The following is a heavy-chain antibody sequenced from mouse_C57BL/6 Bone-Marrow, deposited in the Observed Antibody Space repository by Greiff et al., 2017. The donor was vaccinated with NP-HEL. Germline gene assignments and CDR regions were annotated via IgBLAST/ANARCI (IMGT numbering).Heavy chain of an antibody. D-gene: IGHD1-1*01. CDR1: GYSITSGYY. V-gene: IGHV3-6*01. J-gene: IGHJ2*01. CDR3: ARDVTTVVFDY. Sequence: VQLQQSGPGLVKPSPSLSLPCSVTGYSITSGYYWNWIRQFPGNKLEWVGYISYDGSNNYNPSLKNRISITRDTSKNQFFLKLNSVTTEDTATYYCARDVTTVVFDYWGQGTTLTVSS. CDR2: ISYDGSN.